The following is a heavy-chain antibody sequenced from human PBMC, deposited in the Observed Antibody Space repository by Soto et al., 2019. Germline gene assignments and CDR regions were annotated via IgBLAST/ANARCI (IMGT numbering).Heavy chain of an antibody. CDR1: GFTFSSYA. V-gene: IGHV3-30-3*01. J-gene: IGHJ4*02. Sequence: QVQLVESGGGVVQPGRSLRLSCAASGFTFSSYAMHWVRQAPGKGLEWVAVISYDGSNKYYEDSVKGRFTISRDNSKKTLYLQMSGLRAEDTAVYYCARDSPRSIAYASALEYWGRGGRVTVSS. D-gene: IGHD6-6*01. CDR2: ISYDGSNK. CDR3: ARDSPRSIAYASALEY.